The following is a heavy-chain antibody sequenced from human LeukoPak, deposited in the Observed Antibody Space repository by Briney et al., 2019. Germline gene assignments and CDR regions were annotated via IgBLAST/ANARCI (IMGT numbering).Heavy chain of an antibody. V-gene: IGHV5-51*01. CDR2: IYPGDSDT. Sequence: PGASLQISCKGSGSSFTSYWIGWVRPLPGKGLEWMGIIYPGDSDTRYSPSFQGQVTISADKSISTAYLQWSSLKASDTAMYYCARGSRGNSDGWFDPWGQGTLVTVSS. CDR1: GSSFTSYW. D-gene: IGHD4-23*01. J-gene: IGHJ5*02. CDR3: ARGSRGNSDGWFDP.